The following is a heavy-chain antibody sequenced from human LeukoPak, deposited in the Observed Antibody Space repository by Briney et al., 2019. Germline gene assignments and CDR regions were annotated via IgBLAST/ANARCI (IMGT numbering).Heavy chain of an antibody. Sequence: PGGSLRLSCSASGFTFNIYAMHWVRQAPGKGLEWVAVVSDAGKNQYYADSVKGRFTISRDNSKNTLYLQMNSLRAADTAVYYCAKDPTHYRVWDDYDSTVLSYWGQGTLVTVSS. J-gene: IGHJ4*02. CDR2: VSDAGKNQ. CDR3: AKDPTHYRVWDDYDSTVLSY. V-gene: IGHV3-30*01. D-gene: IGHD3-22*01. CDR1: GFTFNIYA.